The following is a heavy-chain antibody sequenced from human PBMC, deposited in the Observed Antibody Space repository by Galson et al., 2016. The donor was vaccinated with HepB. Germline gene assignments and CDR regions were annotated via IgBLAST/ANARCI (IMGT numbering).Heavy chain of an antibody. V-gene: IGHV1-3*01. CDR1: GYTFTIYD. Sequence: SVKVSCKASGYTFTIYDIHWVRQAPGQRLEWMGWINAGNGNTKYSQKFQDRVTITRDTSTSTAYMDLSSLRSEDTAGYYCARALMAVAWFDFWGQGTLVTVSS. D-gene: IGHD6-19*01. CDR3: ARALMAVAWFDF. CDR2: INAGNGNT. J-gene: IGHJ4*02.